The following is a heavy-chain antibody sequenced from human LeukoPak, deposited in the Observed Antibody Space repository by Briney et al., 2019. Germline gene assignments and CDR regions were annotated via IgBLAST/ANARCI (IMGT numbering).Heavy chain of an antibody. CDR1: GGSFSGYY. CDR3: ARDGLWFGELLYTKPLDY. V-gene: IGHV4-34*01. Sequence: SETLSLICAVYGGSFSGYYWSWIRRPPGKGLEWIGEINHSGSTNYNPSLKSRVTISVDTSKNQFSLKLSSVTAADTAVYYCARDGLWFGELLYTKPLDYWGQGTLVTVSS. J-gene: IGHJ4*02. D-gene: IGHD3-10*01. CDR2: INHSGST.